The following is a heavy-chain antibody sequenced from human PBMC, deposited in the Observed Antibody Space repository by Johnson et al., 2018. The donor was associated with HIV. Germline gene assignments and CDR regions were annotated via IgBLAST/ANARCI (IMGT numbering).Heavy chain of an antibody. J-gene: IGHJ3*01. V-gene: IGHV3-33*06. CDR2: IWYDGSNK. CDR3: AKDLFTEREDDVFDF. D-gene: IGHD1-26*01. Sequence: QVRLVESGGGVVQPGRSLRLSCAASGFTFSSYGMHWVRQAPGKGLEWVAVIWYDGSNKYYADSVKGRFTISRDNSKNTLYLQMNSLRAEDTAVYYCAKDLFTEREDDVFDFWDQGTMVTVSS. CDR1: GFTFSSYG.